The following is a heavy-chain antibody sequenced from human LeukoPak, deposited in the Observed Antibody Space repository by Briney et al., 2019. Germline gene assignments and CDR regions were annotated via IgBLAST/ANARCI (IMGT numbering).Heavy chain of an antibody. V-gene: IGHV4-59*12. CDR3: ARPYPVAPDAFDI. D-gene: IGHD5-12*01. CDR2: IYYSGST. J-gene: IGHJ3*02. CDR1: GGSISSYY. Sequence: SETLSLTCTVSGGSISSYYWSWIRKPPGKGLEWIGYIYYSGSTNYNPSLKSRVTISVDTSKNQFSLKLSSVTAADTAVYYCARPYPVAPDAFDIWGQGTMVTVSS.